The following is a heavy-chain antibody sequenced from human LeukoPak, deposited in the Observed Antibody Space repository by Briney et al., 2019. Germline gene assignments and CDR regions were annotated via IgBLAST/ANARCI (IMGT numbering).Heavy chain of an antibody. CDR2: ISGSGDNT. V-gene: IGHV3-23*01. D-gene: IGHD4-17*01. CDR1: GFIFSTYS. CDR3: AKGRGTAVTSAANY. Sequence: GGSLRLSCAASGFIFSTYSLNWVRQAPGKGLEWVSSISGSGDNTYYADSVKDRFSISRDNSKTTVSLQMNSLRAEDTAVYYCAKGRGTAVTSAANYWGQGTLVTVSS. J-gene: IGHJ4*02.